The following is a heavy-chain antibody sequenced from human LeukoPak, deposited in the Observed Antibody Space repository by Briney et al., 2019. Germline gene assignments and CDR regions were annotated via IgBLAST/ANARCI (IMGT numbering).Heavy chain of an antibody. CDR3: ARSRSEMATTDAFDI. J-gene: IGHJ3*02. Sequence: SETLSLTCTVSGGSISSYYWSWIRQPAGKGLEWIGRIYTSGSTNYNPSLKSRVTISVDTSKNQFSLKLSSVTAADTAVYYCARSRSEMATTDAFDIWGQGTMVTVSS. V-gene: IGHV4-4*07. CDR2: IYTSGST. D-gene: IGHD5-24*01. CDR1: GGSISSYY.